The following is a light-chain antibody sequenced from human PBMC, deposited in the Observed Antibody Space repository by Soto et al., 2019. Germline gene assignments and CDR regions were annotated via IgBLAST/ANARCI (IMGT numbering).Light chain of an antibody. J-gene: IGLJ2*01. CDR3: SLYTTSSVV. CDR1: SSDIGSYNR. Sequence: QSALTQPPSVSGSPGQSVTISCTGTSSDIGSYNRVSWYQQPPGTAPKLMIYEVSNRPSGVPDRFSGSKSGNTASLTISGLLAEDEADYYCSLYTTSSVVFGGGTKLTVL. V-gene: IGLV2-18*01. CDR2: EVS.